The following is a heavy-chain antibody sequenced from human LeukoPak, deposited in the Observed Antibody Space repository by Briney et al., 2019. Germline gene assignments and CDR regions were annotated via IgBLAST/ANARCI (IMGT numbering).Heavy chain of an antibody. V-gene: IGHV3-33*06. Sequence: GGSLRLSCAASGLSFTSYAMHWVRQAPDKGLEWVAGIWFDVTNKFHADSVKGRFTISRDNSKNTLYLQMDSLRAEDTAVYYCAKEGYNYVIDYWGQGTLVTVSS. D-gene: IGHD5-24*01. CDR3: AKEGYNYVIDY. J-gene: IGHJ4*02. CDR1: GLSFTSYA. CDR2: IWFDVTNK.